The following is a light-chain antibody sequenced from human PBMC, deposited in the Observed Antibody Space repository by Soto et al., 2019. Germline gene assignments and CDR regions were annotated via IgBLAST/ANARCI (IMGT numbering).Light chain of an antibody. V-gene: IGKV3-11*01. J-gene: IGKJ3*01. CDR1: QSVRSS. Sequence: EMVLTQSPDTLSLSPGERATLSCRASQSVRSSLAWYQQKPGQAPRLLIYDASNRATGIPARFSGSGSGTAFTLTISSLEPEDFAVYYCQQRSNWPPEVTFGPGTKVDIK. CDR2: DAS. CDR3: QQRSNWPPEVT.